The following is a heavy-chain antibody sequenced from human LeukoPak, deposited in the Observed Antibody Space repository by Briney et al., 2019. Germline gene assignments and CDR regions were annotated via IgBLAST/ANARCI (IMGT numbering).Heavy chain of an antibody. CDR3: ARDALGDLFGMDV. J-gene: IGHJ6*02. D-gene: IGHD2-21*02. V-gene: IGHV3-13*01. Sequence: GGSLRLSCAASGFTFSSYDMHWVRQATGKGLEWVSAIGTAGDTYYPGSVKGRFTISRENAKNSLYLQMNSLRAGDTAVYYCARDALGDLFGMDVWGQGTTVTVSS. CDR1: GFTFSSYD. CDR2: IGTAGDT.